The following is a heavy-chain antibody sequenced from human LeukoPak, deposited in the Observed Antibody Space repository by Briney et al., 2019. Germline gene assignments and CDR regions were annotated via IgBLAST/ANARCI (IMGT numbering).Heavy chain of an antibody. Sequence: PGGSLRLSCAASGFTFSSYSMNWVRQAPGKGLVWVSRISSDASITSYADPVKGRFTISRDNAKNTLYLQMNSLRAKDTALYYCATSARTYLGSSPDYWGQGTLVTVSS. CDR1: GFTFSSYS. J-gene: IGHJ4*02. V-gene: IGHV3-74*01. CDR2: ISSDASIT. CDR3: ATSARTYLGSSPDY. D-gene: IGHD2-15*01.